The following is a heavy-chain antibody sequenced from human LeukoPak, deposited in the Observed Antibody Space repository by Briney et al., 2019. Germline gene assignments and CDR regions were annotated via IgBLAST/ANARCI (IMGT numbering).Heavy chain of an antibody. CDR1: GYTFTGYY. J-gene: IGHJ5*02. D-gene: IGHD3-16*02. Sequence: ASVKVSCKASGYTFTGYYMHWVRQAPGQGLEWMGRINPNSGGTNYTQKFQDRVTMTRDTSISTAYMELSRLRSDDTAVYYCARAGPVRDSFGGVIVWFDPWGQGTLVTVSS. CDR3: ARAGPVRDSFGGVIVWFDP. CDR2: INPNSGGT. V-gene: IGHV1-2*06.